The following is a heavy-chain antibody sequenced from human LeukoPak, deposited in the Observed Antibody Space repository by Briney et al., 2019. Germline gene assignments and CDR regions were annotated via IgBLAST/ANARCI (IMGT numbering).Heavy chain of an antibody. CDR1: GLTFSTYA. D-gene: IGHD2-2*01. V-gene: IGHV3-23*01. J-gene: IGHJ6*03. CDR2: ISGSGGNT. Sequence: GGSLTLSCVASGLTFSTYAMSSVRDAPGKGLECVSAISGSGGNTHYAESVKGRFTSFRDNSKNTLYLQMNSLRAEDTAVYYCAKEFVPAAILSYYYMDVWGRGTTVTVSS. CDR3: AKEFVPAAILSYYYMDV.